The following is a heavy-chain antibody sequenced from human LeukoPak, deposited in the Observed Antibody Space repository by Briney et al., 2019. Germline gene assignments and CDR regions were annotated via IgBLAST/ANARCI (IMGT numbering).Heavy chain of an antibody. CDR1: GYTFTAYY. J-gene: IGHJ4*02. Sequence: GASVKVSCEPSGYTFTAYYIHWVRQAPGQGLEWMGWISAYNGNTNYAQKLQGRVTMTTDTSTSTAYMELRSLRSDDTAVYYCARDVFSAGTQQFDYWGQGTLVTVSS. V-gene: IGHV1-18*04. D-gene: IGHD6-19*01. CDR3: ARDVFSAGTQQFDY. CDR2: ISAYNGNT.